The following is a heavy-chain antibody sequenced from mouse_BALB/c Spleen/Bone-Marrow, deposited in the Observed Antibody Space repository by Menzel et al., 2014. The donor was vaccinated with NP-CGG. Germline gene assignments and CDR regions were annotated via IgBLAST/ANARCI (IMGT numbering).Heavy chain of an antibody. J-gene: IGHJ4*01. Sequence: QVQLQQSGAELVKPGTSVNLSFKASGYTFTDYIIHWVKQRSGQGLEWIGWFYPGSGSIKYNEKFKDKATLTADKSSNTVYMELSRLTSEDSAVYFCARHEDLDIRRRLSAMDYWGQGTSVTVSS. CDR3: ARHEDLDIRRRLSAMDY. D-gene: IGHD2-12*01. V-gene: IGHV1-62-2*01. CDR2: FYPGSGSI. CDR1: GYTFTDYI.